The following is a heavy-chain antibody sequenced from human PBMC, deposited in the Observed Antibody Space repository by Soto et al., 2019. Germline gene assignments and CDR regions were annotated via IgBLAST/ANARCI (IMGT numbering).Heavy chain of an antibody. CDR1: GDSLSSGGHY. D-gene: IGHD3-9*01. CDR3: GRVDQMGYFAILTDY. Sequence: SETLSLTCTVSGDSLSSGGHYWSWIRQHPGKGLEWIGHIYDSVSTYYSPSLRSRVTISADMPKNQFSLNLRSVTAADTAVYYCGRVDQMGYFAILTDYWGQGPLVTAPQ. V-gene: IGHV4-31*03. CDR2: IYDSVST. J-gene: IGHJ4*02.